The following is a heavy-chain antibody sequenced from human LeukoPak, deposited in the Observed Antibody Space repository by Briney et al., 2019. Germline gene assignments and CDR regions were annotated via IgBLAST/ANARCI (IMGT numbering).Heavy chain of an antibody. D-gene: IGHD6-19*01. J-gene: IGHJ5*02. V-gene: IGHV3-23*01. CDR2: ISGSGSST. Sequence: GGSLRLSCAASGFTFSSYAMSWVRQAPGKGLEWVSTISGSGSSTYHADSVKGRFTISRDNSKNTLYLQMNSLRAEDTAVYYCAKDSSGWDIWFDPWGQGTLVTVSS. CDR3: AKDSSGWDIWFDP. CDR1: GFTFSSYA.